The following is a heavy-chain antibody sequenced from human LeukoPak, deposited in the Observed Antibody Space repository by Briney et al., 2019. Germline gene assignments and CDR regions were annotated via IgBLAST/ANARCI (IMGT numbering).Heavy chain of an antibody. Sequence: GGSLRLSCAASGFIFSSYGMHWVRQAPGKGLEWVAFIRNDGSNKYYADSVKGRFTISKDNSKNTLYLQMNSLRAEDTAVYYCAELLSSSGRFLYWGQGTLVTVSS. CDR3: AELLSSSGRFLY. CDR1: GFIFSSYG. V-gene: IGHV3-30*02. CDR2: IRNDGSNK. J-gene: IGHJ4*02. D-gene: IGHD2-15*01.